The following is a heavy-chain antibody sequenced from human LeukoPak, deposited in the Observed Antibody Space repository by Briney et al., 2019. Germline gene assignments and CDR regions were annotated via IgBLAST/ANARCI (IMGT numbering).Heavy chain of an antibody. V-gene: IGHV4-59*01. CDR3: ARKRNRGTFDY. CDR1: GGSISSYY. J-gene: IGHJ4*02. Sequence: SETLSLTCTVSGGSISSYYWSWIRQPPGKELEWIGYIYYSGSTNYNPSLKGRVTISVDTSKNQFSLKLRSVTAADTAVYYCARKRNRGTFDYWGQGTLVTVSS. CDR2: IYYSGST. D-gene: IGHD1-14*01.